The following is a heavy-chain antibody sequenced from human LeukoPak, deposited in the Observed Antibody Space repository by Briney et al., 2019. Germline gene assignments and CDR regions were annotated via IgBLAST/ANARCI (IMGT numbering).Heavy chain of an antibody. V-gene: IGHV1-8*02. CDR2: MNPNSGNS. J-gene: IGHJ1*01. CDR1: GYTFTSYD. D-gene: IGHD3-22*01. Sequence: ASVKVSCKASGYTFTSYDISWVRQATGQGLEWMGWMNPNSGNSGFAQKFQGRVIMTRNTSIATAYMEVTNLRFDDTAVYYCVDPDRWGQGTLLTVSS. CDR3: VDPDR.